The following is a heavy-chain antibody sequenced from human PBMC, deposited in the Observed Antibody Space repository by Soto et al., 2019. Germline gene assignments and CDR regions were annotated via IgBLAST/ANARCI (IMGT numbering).Heavy chain of an antibody. D-gene: IGHD1-26*01. J-gene: IGHJ4*02. CDR1: GFSLSTSGVG. CDR3: QHYAVAGPLL. V-gene: IGHV2-5*02. Sequence: QITLKESGPTLVKPTQTLTLTCTFSGFSLSTSGVGVGWIRQPPGKALEWLALIYWDDDKRYSPSLKSRLTNTQDTPNKQVVLTMTNTDAGHTARCIFQHYAVAGPLLWGQGTLVTVSS. CDR2: IYWDDDK.